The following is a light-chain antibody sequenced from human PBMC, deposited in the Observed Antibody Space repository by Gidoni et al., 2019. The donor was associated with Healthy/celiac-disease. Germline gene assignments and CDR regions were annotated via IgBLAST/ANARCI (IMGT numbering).Light chain of an antibody. V-gene: IGLV3-25*03. CDR1: ALPKQY. Sequence: SNELTQPPSVSVSPGQTARITCSGDALPKQYAYWYQQKPGQAPVLVIYKASERPSGIPERFSGSSSGTTVTLTISGVQAEDEADYYCQSADSSGTYVVFGGGTKLTVL. J-gene: IGLJ2*01. CDR3: QSADSSGTYVV. CDR2: KAS.